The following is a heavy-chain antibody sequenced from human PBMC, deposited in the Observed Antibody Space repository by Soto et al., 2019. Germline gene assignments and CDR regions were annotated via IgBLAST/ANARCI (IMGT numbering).Heavy chain of an antibody. CDR2: INPSGGST. CDR1: GYTFTSYY. D-gene: IGHD2-15*01. CDR3: AREVCSGGSCYTEPTYYYYYYMDV. Sequence: ASVKVSCKASGYTFTSYYMHWVRQAPGQGLEWMGIINPSGGSTSYAQKFQGRVTMTRDTSTSTVYMELGSLRSEDTAVYYCAREVCSGGSCYTEPTYYYYYYMDVWGKGTTVTVSS. J-gene: IGHJ6*03. V-gene: IGHV1-46*03.